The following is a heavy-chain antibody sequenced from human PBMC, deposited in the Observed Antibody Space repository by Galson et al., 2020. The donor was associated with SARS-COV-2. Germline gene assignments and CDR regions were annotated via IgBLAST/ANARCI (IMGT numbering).Heavy chain of an antibody. V-gene: IGHV4-38-2*02. D-gene: IGHD3-22*01. Sequence: SETLSLTCTVSGFSISNGYFWGWIRQPPGKGLEWIGMIYYSGSTYYNPSLRSRVTISVDTSKNQFSLKLSSVTAADTAVYYCARDVYRTHDSTGYDWSQGTLVTVSS. CDR1: GFSISNGYF. CDR3: ARDVYRTHDSTGYD. J-gene: IGHJ4*02. CDR2: IYYSGST.